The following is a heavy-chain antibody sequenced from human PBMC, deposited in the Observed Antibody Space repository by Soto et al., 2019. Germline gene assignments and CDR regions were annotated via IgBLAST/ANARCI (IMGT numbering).Heavy chain of an antibody. D-gene: IGHD3-10*01. Sequence: PSETLSLTCTVSGASIGSYYWSWIRQPPGKALEWIGYIYDSGSTTYNPSLKSRVTMSVDTSKNQFSLKLRFVTAADTAVYYCARDRNYGGADPWGQGTLV. CDR1: GASIGSYY. CDR2: IYDSGST. V-gene: IGHV4-59*13. J-gene: IGHJ5*01. CDR3: ARDRNYGGADP.